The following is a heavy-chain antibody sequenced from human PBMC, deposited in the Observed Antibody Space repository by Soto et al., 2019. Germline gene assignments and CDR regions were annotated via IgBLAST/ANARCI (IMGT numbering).Heavy chain of an antibody. V-gene: IGHV3-53*01. D-gene: IGHD3-10*01. CDR3: ARDGITMIRGVIATEYFQH. CDR1: GFTVSSNY. J-gene: IGHJ1*01. CDR2: IYSGGRT. Sequence: GGSLRLSCAASGFTVSSNYMSWVRQAPGKGLEWVSVIYSGGRTYYADSVKGRFTISRDNSKNTLYLQMNSLRAEDTAVYYCARDGITMIRGVIATEYFQHWGQGTLVTVSS.